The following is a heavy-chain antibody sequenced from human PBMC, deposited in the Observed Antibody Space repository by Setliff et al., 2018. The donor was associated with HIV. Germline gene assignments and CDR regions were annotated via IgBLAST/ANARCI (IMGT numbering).Heavy chain of an antibody. CDR1: GFTFSTSG. J-gene: IGHJ6*03. CDR3: ARVVGYSGYDFGYMDV. CDR2: ISSRGGSV. V-gene: IGHV3-21*01. D-gene: IGHD5-12*01. Sequence: PGGSLRLSCAASGFTFSTSGMNWVRQAPGKGLEWVSSISSRGGSVYYADSVRGRFTISRDNAKNSLYLQMNSLRAEDTAVYYCARVVGYSGYDFGYMDVWGKGTTVTVSS.